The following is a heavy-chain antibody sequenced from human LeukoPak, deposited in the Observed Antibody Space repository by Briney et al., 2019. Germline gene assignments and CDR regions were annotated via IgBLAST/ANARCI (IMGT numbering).Heavy chain of an antibody. CDR2: ISSSGSTI. CDR1: GFTLSSYE. D-gene: IGHD3-10*01. J-gene: IGHJ6*02. Sequence: GGSLRLSCAASGFTLSSYEMNWVRQAPGKGLEWVSYISSSGSTIYYADSVKGRFTISRDNAKNSLYLQMNSLRAEDTAVYYCARDSGAAYGMDVWGQGTTVTVSS. CDR3: ARDSGAAYGMDV. V-gene: IGHV3-48*03.